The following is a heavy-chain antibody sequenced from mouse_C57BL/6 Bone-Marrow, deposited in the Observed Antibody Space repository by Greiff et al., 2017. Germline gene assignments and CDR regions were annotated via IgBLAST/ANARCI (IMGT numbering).Heavy chain of an antibody. D-gene: IGHD2-1*01. CDR1: GFTFSSYG. V-gene: IGHV5-6*01. CDR2: ISSGGSYT. Sequence: EVKLVESGGDLVKPGGSLKLSCAASGFTFSSYGMSWVRPTPDKRLEWVATISSGGSYTYYPDSVKGRFTISRDNAKNTLYLQMSSLKSEDTAMYYCSRLGNSAWFAYWGQGTLVTGAA. J-gene: IGHJ3*01. CDR3: SRLGNSAWFAY.